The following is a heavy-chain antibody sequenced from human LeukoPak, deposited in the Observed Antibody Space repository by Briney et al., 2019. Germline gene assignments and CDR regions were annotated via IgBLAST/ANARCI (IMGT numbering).Heavy chain of an antibody. Sequence: ASVKVSCKASGYTFTGYCMHWVRQAPGQGLEWMGWINPNSGGTNYTQKFQGRVTMTRDTSFSTAYMELSRPRSDDTAVYYCARSLELLHAFGIWGPETMVTVSS. CDR1: GYTFTGYC. CDR2: INPNSGGT. D-gene: IGHD1-26*01. J-gene: IGHJ3*02. V-gene: IGHV1-2*02. CDR3: ARSLELLHAFGI.